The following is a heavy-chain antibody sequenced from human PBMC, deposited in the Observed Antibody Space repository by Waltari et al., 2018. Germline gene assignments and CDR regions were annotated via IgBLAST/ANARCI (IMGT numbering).Heavy chain of an antibody. D-gene: IGHD6-13*01. Sequence: QVQLQESGPGLVKPSETLSLTCTVSGGSISSHYWSWIRQPPGKGLEWIGYIYYSGRTNYNPSRKSRVTISVDTSKNQFSLKLSSVTAADTAVYYCARGKAAAGIPLDYWGQGTLVIVSS. V-gene: IGHV4-59*11. CDR1: GGSISSHY. CDR3: ARGKAAAGIPLDY. CDR2: IYYSGRT. J-gene: IGHJ4*02.